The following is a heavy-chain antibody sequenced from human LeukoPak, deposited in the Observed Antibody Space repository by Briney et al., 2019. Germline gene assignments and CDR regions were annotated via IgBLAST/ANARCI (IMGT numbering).Heavy chain of an antibody. D-gene: IGHD3-3*01. V-gene: IGHV3-23*01. CDR1: GFTYSRYA. CDR2: ISDNGAGT. Sequence: GGSLRLSCAASGFTYSRYAMSWVRQAPGKGLEWVSSISDNGAGTFYADSVKGRFTISRDNSDKTLYLQMNSLRAEDTAVYYCAKRSLSGTWYFDLWGRGTLVIVSS. J-gene: IGHJ2*01. CDR3: AKRSLSGTWYFDL.